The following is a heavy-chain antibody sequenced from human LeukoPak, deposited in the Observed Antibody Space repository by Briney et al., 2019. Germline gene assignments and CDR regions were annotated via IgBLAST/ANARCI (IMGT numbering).Heavy chain of an antibody. Sequence: PGRSLRLSCAASGFTFSNYLMHWVRHAPGKGLVWVSRINSNRTSTNYADSVKGRFPISRDNAKNTLYLQMNRLRAEDTAVYYCARVGYTNTWYVDYWGQGTLVTVSS. CDR3: ARVGYTNTWYVDY. J-gene: IGHJ4*02. D-gene: IGHD6-13*01. CDR1: GFTFSNYL. V-gene: IGHV3-74*01. CDR2: INSNRTST.